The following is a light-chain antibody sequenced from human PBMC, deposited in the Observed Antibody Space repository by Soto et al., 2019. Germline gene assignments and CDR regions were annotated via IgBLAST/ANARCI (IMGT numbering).Light chain of an antibody. CDR1: QSVSKK. CDR2: GTS. V-gene: IGKV3-15*01. J-gene: IGKJ5*01. CDR3: QQYNDWSSIT. Sequence: EIVMTQSPATLSVSPGERATLSCRASQSVSKKLGWYQQKPGQAPRLLIYGTSTRAPGIPVRFSGSGSGTDFTVTISSLRSEDFAIYYCQQYNDWSSITFGQGTRLEIK.